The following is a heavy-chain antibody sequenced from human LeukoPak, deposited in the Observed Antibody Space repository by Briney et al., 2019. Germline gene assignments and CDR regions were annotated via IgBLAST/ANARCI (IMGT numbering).Heavy chain of an antibody. J-gene: IGHJ4*02. CDR2: IYHSGST. D-gene: IGHD6-19*01. V-gene: IGHV4-4*02. Sequence: SETLSLTCAVSGGSISSSNWWSWVRQPPGKGLEWIGEIYHSGSTNYNPSLKSRVTISVDTSKNQFSLKLSSVTAADTAVYYCARLAVAGTPDDYWGQGTLVTVSS. CDR3: ARLAVAGTPDDY. CDR1: GGSISSSNW.